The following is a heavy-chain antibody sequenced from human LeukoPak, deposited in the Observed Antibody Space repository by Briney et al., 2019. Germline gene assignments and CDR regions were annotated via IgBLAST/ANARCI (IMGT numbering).Heavy chain of an antibody. J-gene: IGHJ4*02. CDR1: GFRFGDYS. V-gene: IGHV3-48*01. D-gene: IGHD5-24*01. Sequence: PGESLRLSCAAPGFRFGDYSMNWVRQAPGTGLEWISYIGIDSGNTNYADSVKGRFTVSGDKAKKSLYLQMNSLRVEDTAVYYCARDYKYAFDNWGQGTLVTVSS. CDR2: IGIDSGNT. CDR3: ARDYKYAFDN.